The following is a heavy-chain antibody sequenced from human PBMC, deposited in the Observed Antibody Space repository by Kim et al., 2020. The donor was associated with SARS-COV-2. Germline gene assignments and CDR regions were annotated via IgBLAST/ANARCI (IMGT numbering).Heavy chain of an antibody. CDR1: GFTFSSYS. CDR2: ISSSSSYI. D-gene: IGHD3-3*01. V-gene: IGHV3-21*01. J-gene: IGHJ6*03. Sequence: GGSLRLSCAASGFTFSSYSMNWVRQAPGKGLERVSSISSSSSYIYYADSVKGRFTISRDNAKNSLYLQMNSLRAEDTAVYYWAREGRNTIFGVVIPKDYYMDVWGKGATVTVSS. CDR3: AREGRNTIFGVVIPKDYYMDV.